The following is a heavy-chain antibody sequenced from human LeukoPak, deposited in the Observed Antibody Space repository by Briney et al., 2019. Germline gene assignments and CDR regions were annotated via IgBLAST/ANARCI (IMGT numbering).Heavy chain of an antibody. D-gene: IGHD6-6*01. CDR1: GFTVSSNY. CDR2: IYSGGST. CDR3: TRVEGSSAAAIDY. J-gene: IGHJ4*02. Sequence: PGGSLRLSCAASGFTVSSNYMSWVRQAPGKGLEWVSVIYSGGSTYYADSVKGRFTISRDNSKNTLYLQMNSLRAKVTAVYYCTRVEGSSAAAIDYWGQGTLVTVSS. V-gene: IGHV3-53*01.